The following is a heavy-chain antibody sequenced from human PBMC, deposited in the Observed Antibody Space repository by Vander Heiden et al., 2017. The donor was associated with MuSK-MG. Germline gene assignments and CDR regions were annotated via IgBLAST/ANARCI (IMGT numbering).Heavy chain of an antibody. J-gene: IGHJ3*02. V-gene: IGHV3-74*01. CDR2: IDGDGST. D-gene: IGHD7-27*01. CDR1: GFTLSAYW. CDR3: AIIAGDEAFDI. Sequence: EVQLVESGGGLVQPGRSLRLSCADSGFTLSAYWMYWVRQGPGKGLGWVERIDGDGSTNYADSVKGRFTVSRDNAQNTLYLQMNSLRVEDTAVYYCAIIAGDEAFDIWGQGTMVTVS.